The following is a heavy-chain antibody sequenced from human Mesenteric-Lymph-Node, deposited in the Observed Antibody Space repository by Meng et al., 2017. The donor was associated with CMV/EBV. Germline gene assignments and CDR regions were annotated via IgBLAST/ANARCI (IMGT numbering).Heavy chain of an antibody. Sequence: GGSLRLSCAASGFTFSSYWMNWVRQAPGKGLEWVAIIWYDGSNKYYGDSVKGRFTISRDNSKNSLYLQMNSLRAEDTAVYYCARDPLQNYYGSGSYYNGFYWGQGTLVTVSS. V-gene: IGHV3-33*08. D-gene: IGHD3-10*01. CDR1: GFTFSSYW. J-gene: IGHJ4*02. CDR3: ARDPLQNYYGSGSYYNGFY. CDR2: IWYDGSNK.